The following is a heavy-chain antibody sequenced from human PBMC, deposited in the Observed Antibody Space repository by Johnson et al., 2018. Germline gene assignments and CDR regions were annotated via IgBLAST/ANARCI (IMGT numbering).Heavy chain of an antibody. D-gene: IGHD1-26*01. CDR3: AGDGSYLRTYGDALDI. CDR1: GFTFSNHG. V-gene: IGHV3-33*08. Sequence: QVQLVQSGGGVVQPGRSLRLSCAASGFTFSNHGMHWVRQAPGKGLEWVAVIWYDGSNKYYADSVKGRFTISRDNSKNTLYLEMNSLTAEETAMYYGAGDGSYLRTYGDALDIWGQGTMVTVSS. J-gene: IGHJ3*02. CDR2: IWYDGSNK.